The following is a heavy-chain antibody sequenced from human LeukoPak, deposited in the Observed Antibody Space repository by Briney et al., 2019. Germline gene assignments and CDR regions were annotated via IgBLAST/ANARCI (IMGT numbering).Heavy chain of an antibody. D-gene: IGHD2-21*02. CDR3: ASSPCGGDCWDFDY. V-gene: IGHV3-21*01. Sequence: GGSLRPSCAASGFTFSSYSVNWVRQAPGKGLEWVSSISSSSSYIYYADSVKGRFTISRDNAKSSLYLQMNSLRAEDTAVYYCASSPCGGDCWDFDYWGQGTLVTVSS. CDR1: GFTFSSYS. CDR2: ISSSSSYI. J-gene: IGHJ4*02.